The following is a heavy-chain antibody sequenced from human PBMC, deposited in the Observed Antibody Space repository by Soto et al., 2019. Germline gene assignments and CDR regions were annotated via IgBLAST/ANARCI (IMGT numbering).Heavy chain of an antibody. V-gene: IGHV3-33*01. CDR3: ARDLDSVVVPAAIGGYFGY. D-gene: IGHD2-2*03. Sequence: QVQLVESGGGVVQPGRSLRLSCAASGFTFSSYGMHWVRQAPGKGLEWVAVIWYDGSNKYYADSVKGRFTISRDNSKNTLYLQMNSLRAEDTAVYYCARDLDSVVVPAAIGGYFGYCGQVTLVTVSS. CDR1: GFTFSSYG. CDR2: IWYDGSNK. J-gene: IGHJ4*02.